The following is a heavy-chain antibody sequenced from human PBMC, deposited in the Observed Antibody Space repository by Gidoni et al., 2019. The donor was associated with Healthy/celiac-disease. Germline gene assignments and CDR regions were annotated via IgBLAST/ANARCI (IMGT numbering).Heavy chain of an antibody. CDR1: GGSISSYY. CDR3: ARVVDYGAQPTTHYYGMDV. V-gene: IGHV4-59*01. J-gene: IGHJ6*02. CDR2: IYYSGST. D-gene: IGHD4-17*01. Sequence: QVQLQESGPGLVKPSETLSLTCTVSGGSISSYYWSWIRQPPGKGLEWIGYIYYSGSTNYNPSLKSRVTISVDTSKNQFSLKLSSVTAADTAVYYCARVVDYGAQPTTHYYGMDVWGQGTTVTVSS.